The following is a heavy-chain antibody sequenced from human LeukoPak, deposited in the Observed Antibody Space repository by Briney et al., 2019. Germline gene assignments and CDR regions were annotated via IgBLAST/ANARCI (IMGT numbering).Heavy chain of an antibody. J-gene: IGHJ6*02. CDR3: AKGGLVNCSSTSCYTAYYYYYGMAV. CDR1: GFTFSSYA. CDR2: ISGSGGST. Sequence: GGSLRLSFAASGFTFSSYAMSWVRQAPGKGLEWGSGISGSGGSTYYADSVKGRSTISRDNAKNSLYLQMNSLRAEDTALYYCAKGGLVNCSSTSCYTAYYYYYGMAVWGQGTTVTVSS. D-gene: IGHD2-2*02. V-gene: IGHV3-23*01.